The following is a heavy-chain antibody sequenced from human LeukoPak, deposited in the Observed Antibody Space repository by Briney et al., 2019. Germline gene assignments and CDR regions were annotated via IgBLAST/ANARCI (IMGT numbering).Heavy chain of an antibody. J-gene: IGHJ6*02. CDR2: INHSGST. V-gene: IGHV4-34*01. D-gene: IGHD1/OR15-1a*01. CDR1: GGSFSGYY. CDR3: ARMAVTETTYYYYYGMDV. Sequence: SETLSLTCAVYGGSFSGYYWSWIRQPPGKGLEWIGEINHSGSTNYNPSLKSRVTISVDTSKNQFSLRLSSVTAADTAVYYCARMAVTETTYYYYYGMDVWGQGTTVTVSS.